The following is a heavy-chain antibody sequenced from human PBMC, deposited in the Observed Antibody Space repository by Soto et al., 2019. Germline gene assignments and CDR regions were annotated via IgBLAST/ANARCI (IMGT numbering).Heavy chain of an antibody. CDR3: ARGGYSYGSYYYYYGMDV. CDR2: IDPSDSYT. CDR1: GYRFPSYW. J-gene: IGHJ6*02. D-gene: IGHD5-18*01. V-gene: IGHV5-10-1*01. Sequence: GDSLQISCKGSGYRFPSYWMSWVLKMHGKALEWMGRIDPSDSYTNYSPSFQGHVTISADKSISTAYLQWSSLKASDTAMYYCARGGYSYGSYYYYYGMDVWGQGTTVTVSS.